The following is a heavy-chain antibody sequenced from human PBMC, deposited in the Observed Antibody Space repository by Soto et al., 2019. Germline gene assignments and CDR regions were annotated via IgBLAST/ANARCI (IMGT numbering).Heavy chain of an antibody. Sequence: EVQLLESGGGLVQPGGSLRLSCAASGFTFSSYAMSWVRKAPGTGLEWVAAISGSGGSTYYADSVKGRFTISRDNSKNTLYLQMNSLRAEDTCVYYCETDELGAVDYYYYGMDVWGQGTTVTVSS. V-gene: IGHV3-23*01. J-gene: IGHJ6*02. CDR3: ETDELGAVDYYYYGMDV. D-gene: IGHD1-26*01. CDR2: ISGSGGST. CDR1: GFTFSSYA.